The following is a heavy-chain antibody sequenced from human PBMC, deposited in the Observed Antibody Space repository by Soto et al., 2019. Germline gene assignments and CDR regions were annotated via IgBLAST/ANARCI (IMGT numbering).Heavy chain of an antibody. J-gene: IGHJ6*02. Sequence: SETLSLTCTVSGGSISSGGYYWSWIRQHPGKGLEWIGYIYYSGSTYYNPSLKSRVTISVDTSKNQVSLKLSSVTAADTAVYYCGREGPYGSGSQKNYYYYYGMDVWGQGTTVTVSS. CDR3: GREGPYGSGSQKNYYYYYGMDV. CDR2: IYYSGST. CDR1: GGSISSGGYY. V-gene: IGHV4-31*03. D-gene: IGHD3-10*01.